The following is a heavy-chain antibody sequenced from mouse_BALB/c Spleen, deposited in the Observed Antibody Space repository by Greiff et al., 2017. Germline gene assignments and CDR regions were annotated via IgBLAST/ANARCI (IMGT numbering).Heavy chain of an antibody. CDR2: IDPSDSYT. CDR1: GYTFTSYW. CDR3: ARPYGNGYYYFDY. J-gene: IGHJ2*01. Sequence: QVQLQQPGAELVKPGASVKLSCKASGYTFTSYWMHWVKQRPGQGLEWIGEIDPSDSYTNYNQKFKGKATLTVDKSSSTAYMQLSSLTSEDSAVYYCARPYGNGYYYFDYWGQGTTLTVSS. D-gene: IGHD2-1*01. V-gene: IGHV1-69*02.